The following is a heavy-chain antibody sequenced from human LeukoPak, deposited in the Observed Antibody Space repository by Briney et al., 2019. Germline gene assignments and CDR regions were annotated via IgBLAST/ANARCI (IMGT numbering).Heavy chain of an antibody. CDR3: ARRDPQGGSDY. CDR2: IHIYRGNT. J-gene: IGHJ4*02. Sequence: ASVKVSCKASGYSSTNYGISWVRQAPGQGLEWMGWIHIYRGNTNYAQKFQGRVTMTTDTSTSTVYMEVRGLRSDDTAMYYCARRDPQGGSDYWGQGTLVTVSS. CDR1: GYSSTNYG. V-gene: IGHV1-18*01.